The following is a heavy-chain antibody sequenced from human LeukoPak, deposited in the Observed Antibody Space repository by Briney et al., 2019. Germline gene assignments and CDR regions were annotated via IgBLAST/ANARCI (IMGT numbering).Heavy chain of an antibody. CDR2: VNPSGGST. CDR1: GYTFTSYY. Sequence: GASVKVSCKASGYTFTSYYMHWVRQAPGQGLEWMGIVNPSGGSTSYAQKFQGRVTMTRDTSTSTVYMELSSLRSEDTAVYYCASAIVVVPAAIFYGMDVWGQGTTVTVSS. D-gene: IGHD2-2*01. V-gene: IGHV1-46*01. CDR3: ASAIVVVPAAIFYGMDV. J-gene: IGHJ6*02.